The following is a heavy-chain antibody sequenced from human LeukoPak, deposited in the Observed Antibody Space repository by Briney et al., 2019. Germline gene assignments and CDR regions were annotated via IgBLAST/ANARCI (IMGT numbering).Heavy chain of an antibody. Sequence: GGSLRLSCAASGFTFSSYWMSWVRQALGKGLEWVANIKQDGSETYYVDSVKGRFTISRDNAKNSLYLQMDSLRAEDTAVYYCARGEGMIAHYYFDYWGQGTLVTVSS. CDR3: ARGEGMIAHYYFDY. CDR2: IKQDGSET. V-gene: IGHV3-7*01. D-gene: IGHD3-22*01. CDR1: GFTFSSYW. J-gene: IGHJ4*02.